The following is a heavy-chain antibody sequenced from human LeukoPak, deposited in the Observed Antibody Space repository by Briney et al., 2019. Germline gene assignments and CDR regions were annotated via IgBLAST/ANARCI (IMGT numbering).Heavy chain of an antibody. Sequence: PSETLALICTVSGYFLRIGYYWGWIGQRPGTGLDGIGSLYHSGSTDYNPSLKSRVTISVDTSKNQFSLKLSAVTAEDTAVYYCARDCSSTSCRRGWFDPWGQGTLVTVSS. CDR1: GYFLRIGYY. D-gene: IGHD2-2*01. V-gene: IGHV4-38-2*02. CDR3: ARDCSSTSCRRGWFDP. J-gene: IGHJ5*02. CDR2: LYHSGST.